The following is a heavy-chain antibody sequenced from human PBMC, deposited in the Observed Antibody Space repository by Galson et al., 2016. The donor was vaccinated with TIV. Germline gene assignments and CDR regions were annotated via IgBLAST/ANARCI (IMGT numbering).Heavy chain of an antibody. J-gene: IGHJ3*02. CDR2: IYQSGGT. Sequence: SETLSLTCVVSGFSINSGHYWGWMRQPPGKGLEWIGSIYQSGGTYRNPSLKSRVTISVDTSKNQFSLRLTSVTAADTAGYYCARHFILMWELDALDTWGKGTMVTVAP. D-gene: IGHD1-26*01. CDR1: GFSINSGHY. CDR3: ARHFILMWELDALDT. V-gene: IGHV4-38-2*01.